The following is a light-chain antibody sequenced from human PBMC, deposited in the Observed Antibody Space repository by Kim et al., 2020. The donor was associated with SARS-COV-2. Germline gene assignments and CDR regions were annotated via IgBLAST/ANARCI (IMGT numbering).Light chain of an antibody. J-gene: IGKJ2*02. CDR2: GAS. CDR1: QSVNRNY. V-gene: IGKV3-20*01. CDR3: HQYGSSQGT. Sequence: LSPGEGATLSCRASQSVNRNYFSWYQQKPGQAPRLLIYGASSRADDIPDRFSARGSGTDFTLTISRLESEDFAVYYCHQYGSSQGTFGQGTKLEI.